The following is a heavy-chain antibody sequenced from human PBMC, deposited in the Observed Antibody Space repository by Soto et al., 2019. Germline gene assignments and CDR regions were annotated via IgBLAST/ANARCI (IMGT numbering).Heavy chain of an antibody. CDR1: GGTFSSHV. V-gene: IGHV1-69*01. D-gene: IGHD3-10*01. CDR3: ARDLEFRDGNISHLDY. CDR2: IMPIIGTA. J-gene: IGHJ4*02. Sequence: QVQLVQSGAEVKKPGSSVKVSCKASGGTFSSHVFNWVRQAPGQGLEWMGGIMPIIGTANYAQKFQGRVTITENEYTSTAYMELSSMRSEDTTVYYCARDLEFRDGNISHLDYWGQGTLVTVSS.